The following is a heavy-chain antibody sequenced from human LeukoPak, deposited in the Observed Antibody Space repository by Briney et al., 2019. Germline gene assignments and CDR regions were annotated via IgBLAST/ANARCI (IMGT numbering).Heavy chain of an antibody. D-gene: IGHD1-14*01. CDR2: IKEDGSEK. CDR3: ARDSFETDIDY. V-gene: IGHV3-7*01. CDR1: GFTFSTYW. J-gene: IGHJ4*02. Sequence: PGGSLRLSCAVSGFTFSTYWMSWVRQAPGKGLEWVGNIKEDGSEKYYVDSMKGRFTISRDSAKNSLYLQMNSLRVEDTAVYYCARDSFETDIDYWGQGTLVTVSS.